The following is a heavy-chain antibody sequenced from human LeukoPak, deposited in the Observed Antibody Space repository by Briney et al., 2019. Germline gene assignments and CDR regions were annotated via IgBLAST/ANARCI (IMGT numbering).Heavy chain of an antibody. CDR3: ARDLSPLLFGVVISQGGFDP. Sequence: SETLSLTCIVSGGSISSGSYYWSWIRQPAGKGLEWIGRIYTSGSTNYNPSLKGRVTISVDTSKNQFSLKLSSVTAADTAVYYCARDLSPLLFGVVISQGGFDPWGQGTLVTVSS. J-gene: IGHJ5*02. V-gene: IGHV4-61*02. D-gene: IGHD3-3*01. CDR1: GGSISSGSYY. CDR2: IYTSGST.